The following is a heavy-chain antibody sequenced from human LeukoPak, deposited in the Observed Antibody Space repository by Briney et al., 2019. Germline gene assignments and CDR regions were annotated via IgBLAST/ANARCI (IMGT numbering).Heavy chain of an antibody. CDR3: ARVGPTGLDY. V-gene: IGHV1-69*04. CDR2: IIPILGIA. J-gene: IGHJ4*02. D-gene: IGHD1-1*01. CDR1: GGTFSSYA. Sequence: ASVKVSCKASGGTFSSYAISWVRQAPGQGLEWMGRIIPILGIANYAQKFQGRVTITRDTSASTAYMELSSLRSEDTAVYYCARVGPTGLDYWGQGTLVTVSS.